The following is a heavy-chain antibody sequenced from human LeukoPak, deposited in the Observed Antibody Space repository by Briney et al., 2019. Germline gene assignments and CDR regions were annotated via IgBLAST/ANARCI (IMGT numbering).Heavy chain of an antibody. CDR2: INSDGSST. V-gene: IGHV3-74*01. Sequence: GGSLRLSCAASGFTFSSYWMHWVRQAPGKGLVWVSRINSDGSSTSYADSVKGRFTISRDNAKNTLYLQMNRLRAEDTAVYYCARGPDTAMVHYWGQGTLVTVSS. CDR3: ARGPDTAMVHY. D-gene: IGHD5-18*01. CDR1: GFTFSSYW. J-gene: IGHJ4*02.